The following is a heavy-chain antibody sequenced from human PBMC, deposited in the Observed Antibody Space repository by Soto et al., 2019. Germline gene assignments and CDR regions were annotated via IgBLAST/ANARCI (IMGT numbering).Heavy chain of an antibody. CDR2: IVVGSGNT. V-gene: IGHV1-58*01. D-gene: IGHD3-3*01. CDR1: GFTFTSSA. CDR3: AAVSHVLRFLEWLSAYGMDV. Sequence: ASVKVSCKASGFTFTSSAVQWVRQARGQRLEWIGWIVVGSGNTNYAQKFQERVTITRDMSTSTAYMELSSLRSEDTAVYYCAAVSHVLRFLEWLSAYGMDVWGQGTTVTVSS. J-gene: IGHJ6*02.